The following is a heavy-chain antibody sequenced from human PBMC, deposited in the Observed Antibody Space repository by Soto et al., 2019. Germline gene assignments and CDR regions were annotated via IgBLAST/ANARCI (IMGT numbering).Heavy chain of an antibody. V-gene: IGHV3-23*01. CDR1: GFTFSSYA. D-gene: IGHD4-17*01. Sequence: EVQLLESGGGLVQPGGSLRLSCAASGFTFSSYAMSWVRQAPGKGLEWVSAISGSGGSTYYADSVKGRFTISRDNSKNTMDLKMNSLRAEDTAVYYCAKDPLGYGDYAPFDYWGQGTLVTVSS. CDR2: ISGSGGST. J-gene: IGHJ4*02. CDR3: AKDPLGYGDYAPFDY.